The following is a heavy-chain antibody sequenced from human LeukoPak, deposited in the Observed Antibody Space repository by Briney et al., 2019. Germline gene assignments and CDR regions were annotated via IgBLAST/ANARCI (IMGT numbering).Heavy chain of an antibody. CDR1: GFTFSSYG. D-gene: IGHD4-17*01. J-gene: IGHJ4*02. Sequence: GGSLRLSCAASGFTFSSYGMHWVRRAPGNGLEWVAFIRHDGSEKHYADSVKGRFIISRDNSENTLFLQMNSLRAGDTAVYYCAKNREPSGDYAGAFDFWGQGTLVTVSS. CDR3: AKNREPSGDYAGAFDF. V-gene: IGHV3-30*02. CDR2: IRHDGSEK.